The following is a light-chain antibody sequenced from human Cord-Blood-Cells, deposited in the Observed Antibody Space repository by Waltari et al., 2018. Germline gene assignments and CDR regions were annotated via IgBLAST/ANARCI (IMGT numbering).Light chain of an antibody. CDR3: NSRDSSGNHYV. CDR1: GLRSDY. CDR2: GKN. J-gene: IGLJ1*01. V-gene: IGLV3-19*01. Sequence: SSELTQDPAVSVALGQTGRITCQGEGLRSDYASWYQQKPGQAPVLVIYGKNNRPSGIPDRFSGSSSGNTASLTITGAQAEDEADYYCNSRDSSGNHYVFGTGTKVTVL.